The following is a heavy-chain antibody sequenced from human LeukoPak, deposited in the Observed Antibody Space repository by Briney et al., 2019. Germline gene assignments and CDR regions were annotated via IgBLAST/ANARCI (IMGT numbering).Heavy chain of an antibody. CDR2: INAGNGNT. V-gene: IGHV1-3*01. J-gene: IGHJ6*02. Sequence: ASVQVSCQASGYTFTSYAMHWVRQAPGQRLEWMGWINAGNGNTKYSQKFQGRVTITGDTSASTAYMELSSLRSEDTAVYYCARSTNYYDSSGYYYYYYGMDVWGQGTTVTVSS. CDR1: GYTFTSYA. D-gene: IGHD3-22*01. CDR3: ARSTNYYDSSGYYYYYYGMDV.